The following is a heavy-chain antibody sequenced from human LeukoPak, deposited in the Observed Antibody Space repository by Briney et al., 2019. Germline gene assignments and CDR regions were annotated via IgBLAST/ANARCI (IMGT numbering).Heavy chain of an antibody. Sequence: SETLSLTCTVSGGSISSYYWSWIRQPPGKGLEWIGYIYYSGSTNYNPSLKSRVTISVDTSKNQFSLKLSSVTAADTAVYYCATSVITSMSRGVIYRMCALAIWGQGTMVTVSS. CDR1: GGSISSYY. CDR2: IYYSGST. J-gene: IGHJ3*02. V-gene: IGHV4-59*01. D-gene: IGHD3-22*01. CDR3: ATSVITSMSRGVIYRMCALAI.